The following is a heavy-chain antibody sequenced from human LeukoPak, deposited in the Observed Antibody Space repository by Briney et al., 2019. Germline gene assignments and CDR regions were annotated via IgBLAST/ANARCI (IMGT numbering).Heavy chain of an antibody. CDR2: IKGDGSST. V-gene: IGHV3-74*01. CDR1: GFTFSSYW. CDR3: AKHGFGVFEGY. Sequence: PGGSLRLSCAASGFTFSSYWMHWVRQAPGKGLVWVSQIKGDGSSTTYADSVKGRFTISRDNSKNTLYLQMNSLRAEDTAVYYCAKHGFGVFEGYWGQGTLVTVSS. J-gene: IGHJ4*02. D-gene: IGHD3-10*01.